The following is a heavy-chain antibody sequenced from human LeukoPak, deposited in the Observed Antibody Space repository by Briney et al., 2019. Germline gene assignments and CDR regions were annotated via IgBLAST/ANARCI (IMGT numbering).Heavy chain of an antibody. J-gene: IGHJ4*02. CDR2: IYYSGST. V-gene: IGHV4-39*01. D-gene: IGHD3-10*01. CDR3: ARQVLLWFGESNHFDY. Sequence: SETLSLTCTVSGGSISSSSYYWGWIRQPPGKGLEWIGSIYYSGSTYYNPSLKSRVTISVDTSKNQFSLKLSSVTAADTAVYYCARQVLLWFGESNHFDYWGQGTLVTVSS. CDR1: GGSISSSSYY.